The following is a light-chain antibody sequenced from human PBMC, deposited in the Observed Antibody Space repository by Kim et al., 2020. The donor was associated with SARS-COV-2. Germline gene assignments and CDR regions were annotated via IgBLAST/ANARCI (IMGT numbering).Light chain of an antibody. Sequence: SAPVGDRVTSTCQASQDISHYLNWYQQKPGKTPKLLISDTSNLETGVPSRFSGSGSGTDFTFTISSLQPEDVATYYCQQYANLPYTFGQGTKLEI. CDR2: DTS. J-gene: IGKJ2*01. V-gene: IGKV1-33*01. CDR3: QQYANLPYT. CDR1: QDISHY.